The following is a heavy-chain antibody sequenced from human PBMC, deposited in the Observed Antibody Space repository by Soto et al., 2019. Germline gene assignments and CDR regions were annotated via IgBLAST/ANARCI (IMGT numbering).Heavy chain of an antibody. J-gene: IGHJ6*02. CDR1: EFTFRTYW. CDR2: INLDGSEK. CDR3: ARDGSTSWYSYDYHGMDV. D-gene: IGHD5-18*01. Sequence: EVQLVESGEGLVKPGGSLRLSCAASEFTFRTYWLSWVGQVPGKGLEWVANINLDGSEKNYVDSVKGRFTISRDNARNSLYLQMSSLRAEDTALYYCARDGSTSWYSYDYHGMDVWGQGTTVTVSS. V-gene: IGHV3-7*05.